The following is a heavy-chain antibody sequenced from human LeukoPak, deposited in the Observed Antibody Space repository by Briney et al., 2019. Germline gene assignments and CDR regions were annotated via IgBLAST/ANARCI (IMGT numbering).Heavy chain of an antibody. D-gene: IGHD1-26*01. CDR1: GGSFSGYY. CDR2: INHSGGT. V-gene: IGHV4-34*01. J-gene: IGHJ4*02. CDR3: ASLSGSYTLGGY. Sequence: SETLSLTCAVYGGSFSGYYWSWIRQPPGKGLEWIGEINHSGGTNYNPSLKSRVTISVDTSKNQFSLKLSSVTAADTAVYYCASLSGSYTLGGYWGQGTLVTVSS.